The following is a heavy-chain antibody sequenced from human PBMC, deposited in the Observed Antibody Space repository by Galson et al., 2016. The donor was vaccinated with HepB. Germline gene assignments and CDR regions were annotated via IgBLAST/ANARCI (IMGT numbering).Heavy chain of an antibody. V-gene: IGHV3-74*03. CDR2: INRDGSGT. CDR1: ESTFGNHW. Sequence: SLRLSCADSESTFGNHWVYWVRQAPGKGLVWVSKINRDGSGTAYADSVKGRFTISRDNAKNTLYLQMNSLRDEDTALYYCARGGTPSGLDIWGQGTMVTVPS. J-gene: IGHJ3*02. D-gene: IGHD3-16*01. CDR3: ARGGTPSGLDI.